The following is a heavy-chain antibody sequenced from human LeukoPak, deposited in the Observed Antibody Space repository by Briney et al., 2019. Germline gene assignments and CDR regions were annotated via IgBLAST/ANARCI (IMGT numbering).Heavy chain of an antibody. V-gene: IGHV3-74*01. CDR3: ARDRSYKFDY. CDR1: GLTFSSAW. J-gene: IGHJ4*02. Sequence: GGSLRLSCAASGLTFSSAWMHWVRQTPGKGLVWVSRIQSDGTTTYADSVRGRFTISRDNAKNTLYLQMNNLRAEDTAVYYCARDRSYKFDYWGQGTLVTVSS. CDR2: IQSDGTT. D-gene: IGHD1-26*01.